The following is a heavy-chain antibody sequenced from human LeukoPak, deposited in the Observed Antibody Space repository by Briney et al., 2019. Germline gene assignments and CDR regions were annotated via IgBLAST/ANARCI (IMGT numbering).Heavy chain of an antibody. CDR2: INHSGST. J-gene: IGHJ4*02. V-gene: IGHV4-34*01. Sequence: SETLSLTCAVYGGSFSGYYWSWIRQPPGKGLEWIGEINHSGSTNYNPSLKSRVTILVDTSKNQFSLNLSSVTAADTAVYYCARGVAGSSGLLYYFDYWGQGALVIVSS. D-gene: IGHD6-25*01. CDR1: GGSFSGYY. CDR3: ARGVAGSSGLLYYFDY.